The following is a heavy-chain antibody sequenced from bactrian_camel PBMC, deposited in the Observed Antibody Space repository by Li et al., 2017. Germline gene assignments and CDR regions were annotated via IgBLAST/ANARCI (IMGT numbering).Heavy chain of an antibody. D-gene: IGHD4*01. CDR1: GYTDNSYS. CDR3: AADTVYRGYFSLDVRAYNY. J-gene: IGHJ4*01. V-gene: IGHV3S53*01. CDR2: IEPDDTS. Sequence: HVQLVESGGGSVQAGGSLRLSCAATGYTDNSYSVGWFRQAPGKEREGVAAIEPDDTSKYTDSVKGRFTIHKDIAKATLYLQMTSLQPEDTAMYYCAADTVYRGYFSLDVRAYNYWGQGTQVTVS.